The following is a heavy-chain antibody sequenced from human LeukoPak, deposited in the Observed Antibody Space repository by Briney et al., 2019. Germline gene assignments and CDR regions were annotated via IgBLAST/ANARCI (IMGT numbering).Heavy chain of an antibody. V-gene: IGHV4-39*07. J-gene: IGHJ5*02. CDR3: ARGYSYGYLSWFDP. CDR2: MYYRGNT. CDR1: GGSISTITYY. Sequence: SETLSLTCTVSGGSISTITYYWGWIRQPPGKGLEWVGHMYYRGNTFYNPSLKSRVTISVDTSKNQFCLKLSSVSAADTAVYYCARGYSYGYLSWFDPWGQGTLVTVSS. D-gene: IGHD5-18*01.